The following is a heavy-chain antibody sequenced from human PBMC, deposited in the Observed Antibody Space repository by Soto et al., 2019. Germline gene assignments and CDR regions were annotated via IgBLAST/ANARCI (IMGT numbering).Heavy chain of an antibody. J-gene: IGHJ4*02. Sequence: EVQLVESGGGLVEPGGSLSLSCVASGFTFSAYSMHWVRRSPGKGLEWVSYIISARGTIYFGESVKRRFTIARENANNSLFRLMNSLRAEETAVYYCAIDGGSNAPHDYWGQGTLVTVSS. CDR3: AIDGGSNAPHDY. CDR2: IISARGTI. CDR1: GFTFSAYS. D-gene: IGHD1-26*01. V-gene: IGHV3-48*01.